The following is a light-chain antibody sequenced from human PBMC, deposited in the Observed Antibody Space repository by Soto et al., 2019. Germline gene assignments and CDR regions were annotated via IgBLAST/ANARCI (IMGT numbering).Light chain of an antibody. J-gene: IGKJ5*01. CDR1: QGISSF. CDR2: AAS. V-gene: IGKV1-9*01. CDR3: QKLNFFPIT. Sequence: DIQLTQSPSFLSASAGDRVTITCRASQGISSFLAWYQQKPGRAPKLLIYAASTLQSGVPSRFSGSGSGTEFTLTITSLQPEDFATYYCQKLNFFPITFGQGTRLEIK.